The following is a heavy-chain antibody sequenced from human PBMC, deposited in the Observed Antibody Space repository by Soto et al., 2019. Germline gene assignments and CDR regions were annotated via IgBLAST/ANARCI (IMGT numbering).Heavy chain of an antibody. D-gene: IGHD3-9*01. Sequence: TSENLSLTCAVSGYSISSGYYWGWIRQPPGKGLEWIGSIYHSGSTYYNPSLKSRVTISVDTSKNQFSLKLSSVTAADTAVYYCAREYYDILTAPATFDYWGQGTLAT. CDR2: IYHSGST. CDR3: AREYYDILTAPATFDY. V-gene: IGHV4-38-2*02. J-gene: IGHJ4*02. CDR1: GYSISSGYY.